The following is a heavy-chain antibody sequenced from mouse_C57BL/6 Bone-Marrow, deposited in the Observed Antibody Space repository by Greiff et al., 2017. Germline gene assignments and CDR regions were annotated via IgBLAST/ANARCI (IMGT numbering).Heavy chain of an antibody. D-gene: IGHD1-1*01. V-gene: IGHV3-8*01. CDR1: GYSITSDY. CDR2: ISYSGST. CDR3: ARGTTVVAPDWYFDV. J-gene: IGHJ1*03. Sequence: DVKLVESGPGLAKPSQTLSLTCSVTGYSITSDYWNWIRKFPGNKLEYMGYISYSGSTYYNPSLKSRISITRDTSKNQYYLQLNSVTTEDTATYYCARGTTVVAPDWYFDVWGTGTTVTVSS.